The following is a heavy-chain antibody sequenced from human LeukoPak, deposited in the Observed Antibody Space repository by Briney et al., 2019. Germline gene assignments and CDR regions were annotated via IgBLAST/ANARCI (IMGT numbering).Heavy chain of an antibody. Sequence: SVKVSCKASGGTFSSYAISWVRQAPGQGLEWMGGIIPIFGTANYAQKFQGRVTITADESTSTAYMELSSLRSEDTAVYYCASGGGGVVTAVSNGYFQHWGQGTLVTVSS. J-gene: IGHJ1*01. D-gene: IGHD2-21*02. CDR1: GGTFSSYA. CDR3: ASGGGGVVTAVSNGYFQH. CDR2: IIPIFGTA. V-gene: IGHV1-69*13.